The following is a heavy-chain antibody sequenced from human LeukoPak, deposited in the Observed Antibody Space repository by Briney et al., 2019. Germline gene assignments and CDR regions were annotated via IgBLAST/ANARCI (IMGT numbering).Heavy chain of an antibody. V-gene: IGHV3-74*01. D-gene: IGHD2-15*01. CDR1: GITFSSYW. J-gene: IGHJ4*02. CDR2: INTQGTYT. CDR3: VIDLGDYNDF. Sequence: GSLRLSCAVSGITFSSYWMHWVRQGPGRGLLWVSRINTQGTYTNYADSVKGRFTISRDNAKNTLYLQMSSLRADDTAVYYCVIDLGDYNDFWGQGTLVSVSS.